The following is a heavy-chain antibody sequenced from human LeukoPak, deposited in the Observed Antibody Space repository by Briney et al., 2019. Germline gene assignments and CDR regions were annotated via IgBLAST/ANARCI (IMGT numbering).Heavy chain of an antibody. J-gene: IGHJ4*02. V-gene: IGHV3-33*01. CDR3: ARGEYYRSESPWDY. CDR1: GFNFSSYG. D-gene: IGHD3-10*01. Sequence: PGGSLRLSCAASGFNFSSYGMHGVRQAPGKGLEGVAVIWYDGSNKYYADSVKRRFTISRDNSKNTLYLQMNSLIAEDTAVYYCARGEYYRSESPWDYWGQGTLVTVSS. CDR2: IWYDGSNK.